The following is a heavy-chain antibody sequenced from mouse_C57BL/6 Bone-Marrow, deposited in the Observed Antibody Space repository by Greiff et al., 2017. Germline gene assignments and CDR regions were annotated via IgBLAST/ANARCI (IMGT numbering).Heavy chain of an antibody. CDR2: IDPSDGCT. V-gene: IGHV1-50*01. J-gene: IGHJ2*01. Sequence: QVQLQQSGAELVKPGASVKLSCKASGYTFTGYWMQWVKQRHGQGLEWIGEIDPSDGCTNYNQKFKGKATLTVDTSSSTAYMQLRSLTSEDSSVFYCASCNCSGSGYWGQGTTVTVSS. D-gene: IGHD1-1*01. CDR3: ASCNCSGSGY. CDR1: GYTFTGYW.